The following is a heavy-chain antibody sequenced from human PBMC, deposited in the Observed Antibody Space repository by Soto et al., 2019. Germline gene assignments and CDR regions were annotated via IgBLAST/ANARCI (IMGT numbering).Heavy chain of an antibody. Sequence: GASVKVSCKVSGYTLTELSMHWVRQAPGKGLEWMGGFDPEDGETIYAQKFQGRVTMTEDTSTDTAYMELSSLRSEDTAVYYCATHAYTYYDILTGYYYWGQGTLVTVSS. J-gene: IGHJ4*02. CDR2: FDPEDGET. CDR3: ATHAYTYYDILTGYYY. D-gene: IGHD3-9*01. V-gene: IGHV1-24*01. CDR1: GYTLTELS.